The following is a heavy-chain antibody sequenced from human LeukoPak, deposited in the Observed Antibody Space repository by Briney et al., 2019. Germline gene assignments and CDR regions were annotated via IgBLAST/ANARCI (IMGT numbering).Heavy chain of an antibody. Sequence: GGSLSLSCITSGCTFGGYSMSWFRQAPGKGKEREGFIRSKGYGETAEYDASVKGRFTISRDDSNTIAYLQMDSLKTEDTAVYYCTREIRYFDWFQADYWGQGTLVTVSS. V-gene: IGHV3-49*03. D-gene: IGHD3-9*01. J-gene: IGHJ4*02. CDR2: IRSKGYGETA. CDR3: TREIRYFDWFQADY. CDR1: GCTFGGYS.